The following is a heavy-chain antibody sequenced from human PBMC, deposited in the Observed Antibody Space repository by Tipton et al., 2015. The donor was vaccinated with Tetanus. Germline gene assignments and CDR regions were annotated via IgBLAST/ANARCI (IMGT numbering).Heavy chain of an antibody. CDR3: ARDRGDYIYYGMDV. CDR2: IDPNRGGT. Sequence: QVQLVQSGAEVKKPGASVKVSCKASGYTFTGYYIYWVRQAPGQGLEGMGWIDPNRGGTVYAQKFQGRVTMTRDTSISTAYMELRSLRSDDTAVYYCARDRGDYIYYGMDVWGPGTTGTVS. J-gene: IGHJ6*02. V-gene: IGHV1-2*02. CDR1: GYTFTGYY. D-gene: IGHD3-22*01.